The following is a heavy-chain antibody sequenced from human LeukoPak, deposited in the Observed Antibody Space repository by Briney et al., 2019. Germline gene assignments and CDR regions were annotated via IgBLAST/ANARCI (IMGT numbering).Heavy chain of an antibody. V-gene: IGHV3-33*01. Sequence: PGRSLRLSCAASGFTFSSYGMHWVRQAPGKGLEWVAVIWYDGSNKYYADSVKGRFTISRDNSKNTLYLQMNSLRAEDTAVYYCARGDYYYDSSGYFCFDYWGQGTLVTVSS. CDR1: GFTFSSYG. J-gene: IGHJ4*02. CDR3: ARGDYYYDSSGYFCFDY. D-gene: IGHD3-22*01. CDR2: IWYDGSNK.